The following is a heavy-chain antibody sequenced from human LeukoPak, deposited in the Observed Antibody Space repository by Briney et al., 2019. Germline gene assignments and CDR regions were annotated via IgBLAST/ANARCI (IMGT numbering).Heavy chain of an antibody. CDR3: AKLGTSNYWYFDL. D-gene: IGHD1-26*01. J-gene: IGHJ2*01. Sequence: GGSLRLSCAASGFTFSSNAMSWVRQAPGKGLQWVSTISGSGGRTYYADSVKGRFTISRDDSKNTLYLQMNSLRDEDTAVYYCAKLGTSNYWYFDLWGRGTLVIVSS. CDR2: ISGSGGRT. CDR1: GFTFSSNA. V-gene: IGHV3-23*01.